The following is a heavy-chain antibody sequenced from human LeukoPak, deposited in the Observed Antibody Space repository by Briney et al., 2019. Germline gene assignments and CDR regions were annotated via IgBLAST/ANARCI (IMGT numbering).Heavy chain of an antibody. CDR1: GFNVSSHY. V-gene: IGHV3-53*01. CDR3: ARRRPIWLGGEDYGLDV. Sequence: GGSLRLPCAASGFNVSSHYMSWVRQAPGKGLECVSVIFSGGTTYYTDSVKGRFTISRDNSNNTVYLQIKSLKVEDTAVYYCARRRPIWLGGEDYGLDVWGKGTTVTVSS. D-gene: IGHD3-10*01. CDR2: IFSGGTT. J-gene: IGHJ6*04.